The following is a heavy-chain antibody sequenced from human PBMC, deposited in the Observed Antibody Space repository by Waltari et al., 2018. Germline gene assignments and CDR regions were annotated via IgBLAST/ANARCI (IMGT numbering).Heavy chain of an antibody. CDR2: IHRSGKA. V-gene: IGHV4-4*02. CDR1: GDSMSNNYW. J-gene: IGHJ4*02. CDR3: ARDRGKGLYLDS. Sequence: QVQLQESGPGLVKPSGTLSLTCAVSGDSMSNNYWWIWVRQPPGKGLEWTGQIHRSGKANYNPSLESRVPVSIDTSNNQLSLKVTSATTADTAVYYCARDRGKGLYLDSWGQGTLVTVSP. D-gene: IGHD2-15*01.